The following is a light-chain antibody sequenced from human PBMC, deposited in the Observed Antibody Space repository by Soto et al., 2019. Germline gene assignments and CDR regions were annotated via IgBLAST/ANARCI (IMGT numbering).Light chain of an antibody. J-gene: IGLJ1*01. V-gene: IGLV2-18*02. Sequence: QSVLTQPPYVSGSPGQSVAITCTGTSSDVGSNNRVSWYQQPPGTAPKLMIYDVSNRPSGVPDRFSGSKSGNTASLTISGLQAEDEADYYCSSYTTSTTYVFGNGTKVTVL. CDR3: SSYTTSTTYV. CDR1: SSDVGSNNR. CDR2: DVS.